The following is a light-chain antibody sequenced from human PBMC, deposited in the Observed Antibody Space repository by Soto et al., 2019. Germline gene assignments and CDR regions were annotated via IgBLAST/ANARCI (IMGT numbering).Light chain of an antibody. V-gene: IGKV3-15*01. CDR2: GAS. CDR1: QSVSTN. J-gene: IGKJ5*01. CDR3: HPYSSSPS. Sequence: EIGMTQSPTTLSVSPGERATLSCRASQSVSTNLAWYQQKPGQVPSLLIYGASTRASGIPARFSGSGSGTEFTLTIGSLQSEDIAVYYCHPYSSSPSFGQGTRPE.